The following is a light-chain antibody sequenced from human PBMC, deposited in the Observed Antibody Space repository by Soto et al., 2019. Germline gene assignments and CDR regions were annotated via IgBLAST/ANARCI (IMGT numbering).Light chain of an antibody. V-gene: IGKV1-5*03. CDR2: KAS. CDR3: QQYHSS. Sequence: DIQMTQSPSTLSASVGDRVTITCRASQSISNWLAWYQQKPGKAPKLLIYKASSLESGVPSRCSGCGSGTEFALTLSILQPDDFATYYCQQYHSSFVRGPKVEIK. J-gene: IGKJ1*01. CDR1: QSISNW.